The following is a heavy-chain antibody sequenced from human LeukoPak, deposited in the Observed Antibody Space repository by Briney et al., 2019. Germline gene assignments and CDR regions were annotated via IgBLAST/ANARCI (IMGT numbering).Heavy chain of an antibody. CDR2: MNPNSGNT. J-gene: IGHJ6*03. CDR3: ARGLGRNYYDSSGYYYYYYYMDV. CDR1: GDTFTSYD. Sequence: ASVKVSCKASGDTFTSYDINWVRQATGQGLEWMGWMNPNSGNTGYAQKFQGRVTITRNTSISTAYMELSSLRSEDTAVYYCARGLGRNYYDSSGYYYYYYYMDVWGKGTTVTISS. V-gene: IGHV1-8*01. D-gene: IGHD3-22*01.